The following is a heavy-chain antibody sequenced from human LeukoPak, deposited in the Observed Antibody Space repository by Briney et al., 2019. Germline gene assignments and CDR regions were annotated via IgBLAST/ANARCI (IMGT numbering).Heavy chain of an antibody. CDR3: ARLRRNSDRSDFFYYYDH. Sequence: GGSLRLSCAASGFRFSDYYMNWIRQAPGEGLKWVSYISSTGGTTFYADSVKGRFTISRDNAKNSLFLQMNSLRAEDTAVYYCARLRRNSDRSDFFYYYDHWGQGTLVTVSS. V-gene: IGHV3-11*04. J-gene: IGHJ4*02. CDR1: GFRFSDYY. CDR2: ISSTGGTT. D-gene: IGHD3-22*01.